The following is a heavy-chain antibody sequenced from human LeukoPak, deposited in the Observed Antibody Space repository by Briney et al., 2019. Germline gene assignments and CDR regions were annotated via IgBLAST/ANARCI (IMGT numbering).Heavy chain of an antibody. CDR1: GFTVSSNY. J-gene: IGHJ4*02. CDR3: AKVEITGTNDY. V-gene: IGHV3-53*05. Sequence: GGSLRLSCAASGFTVSSNYMSWVRQAPGKGLEWVSVIYRGATTYYADSVKGRFTISRDNSKNTLYLQMNSLRAEDTAVYYCAKVEITGTNDYWGQGTLVTVSS. CDR2: IYRGATT. D-gene: IGHD1-7*01.